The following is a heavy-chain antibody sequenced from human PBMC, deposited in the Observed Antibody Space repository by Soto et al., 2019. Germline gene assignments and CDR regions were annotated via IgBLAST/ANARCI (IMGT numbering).Heavy chain of an antibody. CDR3: ANYLGRSSIAVAGPLVPDFQH. Sequence: PGGSLRLSCAASGFTFSNYGMHWVRQAPGKGLEWVAVISYDGSNKYYADSVKGRFTISRDNSKNTLYLQMNSLRAEDTAVYYCANYLGRSSIAVAGPLVPDFQHWGQGTLVTVSS. V-gene: IGHV3-30*18. CDR2: ISYDGSNK. CDR1: GFTFSNYG. D-gene: IGHD6-19*01. J-gene: IGHJ1*01.